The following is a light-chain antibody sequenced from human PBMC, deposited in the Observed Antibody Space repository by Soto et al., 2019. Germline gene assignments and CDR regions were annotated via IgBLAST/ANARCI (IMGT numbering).Light chain of an antibody. Sequence: EIVLTQSPGTLSLSPGERATLSCRASQSVSNNYLAWYQQKPGQAPSLLIYGASNRATGIPDRFSGSGSGTDFTLTISRLEPEDFALYYCQQYGSSGTFGQGTKVEIK. CDR3: QQYGSSGT. CDR1: QSVSNNY. V-gene: IGKV3-20*01. J-gene: IGKJ1*01. CDR2: GAS.